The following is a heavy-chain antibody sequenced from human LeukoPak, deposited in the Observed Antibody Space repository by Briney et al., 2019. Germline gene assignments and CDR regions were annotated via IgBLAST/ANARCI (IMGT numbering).Heavy chain of an antibody. V-gene: IGHV5-51*01. J-gene: IGHJ4*02. Sequence: GESLKISCKGSGYSFPSYWIAWVRQLPGEGLGWMGIIYPGDSDTRYSLSFRGEVTISADKSISTAYLQWSSLKASDTGMYYCALSVSGYDTYYFDYWGQGTLVTVSS. CDR2: IYPGDSDT. CDR3: ALSVSGYDTYYFDY. CDR1: GYSFPSYW. D-gene: IGHD5-12*01.